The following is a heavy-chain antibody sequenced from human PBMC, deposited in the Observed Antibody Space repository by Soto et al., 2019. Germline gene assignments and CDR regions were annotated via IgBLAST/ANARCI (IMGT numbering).Heavy chain of an antibody. CDR3: ARDRGGCSGGSCYSRSSYCMDV. V-gene: IGHV1-46*01. Sequence: ASVKVSCKASGYTFTSYYMHWVRQAPGQGLEWMGIINPSGGSTSYAQKFQGRVTMTRDTSTSTVYMELSSLRSEDTAVYYCARDRGGCSGGSCYSRSSYCMDVWGQGTTVTVSS. CDR1: GYTFTSYY. CDR2: INPSGGST. J-gene: IGHJ6*02. D-gene: IGHD2-15*01.